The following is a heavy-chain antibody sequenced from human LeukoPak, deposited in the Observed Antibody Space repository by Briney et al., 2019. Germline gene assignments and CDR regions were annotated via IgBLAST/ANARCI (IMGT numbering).Heavy chain of an antibody. CDR2: IDYSGTT. D-gene: IGHD3-22*01. CDR1: GGSISRNY. CDR3: ARSPDSDRLDY. V-gene: IGHV4-59*01. J-gene: IGHJ4*02. Sequence: SETLSLTCNVSGGSISRNYWNWIRQPAGKGLEWIGSIDYSGTTNYNPSLKSRVTVSVDTSKNQFSLKLSSVTAADTAVYYCARSPDSDRLDYWGQGTLVTVSS.